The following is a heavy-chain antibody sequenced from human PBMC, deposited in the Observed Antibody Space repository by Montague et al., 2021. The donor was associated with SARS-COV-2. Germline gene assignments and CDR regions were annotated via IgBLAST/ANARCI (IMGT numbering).Heavy chain of an antibody. CDR3: AAGQSSSWL. Sequence: SLRLSCAASGFTFSSYWMSWVHQAPGKGLEWVANIKQDGSEKYYVDSVKGRFTISRDNAQTSLYLQMNSLRVEDTAVYYCAAGQSSSWLWGQGTLVTVSS. D-gene: IGHD6-13*01. CDR1: GFTFSSYW. V-gene: IGHV3-7*01. CDR2: IKQDGSEK. J-gene: IGHJ4*02.